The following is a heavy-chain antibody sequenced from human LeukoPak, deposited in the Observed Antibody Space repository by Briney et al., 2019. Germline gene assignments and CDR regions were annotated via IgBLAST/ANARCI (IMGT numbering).Heavy chain of an antibody. CDR2: FDPEDGET. D-gene: IGHD5-24*01. CDR1: GSPLPELS. J-gene: IGHJ3*02. V-gene: IGHV1-24*01. CDR3: AFWGWLQSDDAFDI. Sequence: VKVSFQVSGSPLPELSMHRGRAAPGKGLEWVGGFDPEDGETSYSQKFPGRVTMTEDTSTDTAYLELSSLRSEDTAVYFCAFWGWLQSDDAFDIRGQGTTVTVSS.